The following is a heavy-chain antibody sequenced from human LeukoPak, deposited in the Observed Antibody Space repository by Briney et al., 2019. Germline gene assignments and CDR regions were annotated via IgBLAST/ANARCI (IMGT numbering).Heavy chain of an antibody. J-gene: IGHJ4*02. CDR1: GFTFSSYA. V-gene: IGHV3-23*01. CDR2: ISPSGSST. Sequence: GGSLRLSCAASGFTFSSYAMSWVRQAPGKGLEWVSTISPSGSSTYYADSVKGRFTISRDNSKNTLYLQMNSLRAEDTVVYYCARGTGSDYWGQGTLVTVSS. D-gene: IGHD1-1*01. CDR3: ARGTGSDY.